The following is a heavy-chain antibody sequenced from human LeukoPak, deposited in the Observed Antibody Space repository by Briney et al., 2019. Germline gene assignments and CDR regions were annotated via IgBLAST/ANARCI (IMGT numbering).Heavy chain of an antibody. CDR2: INPNSGGT. J-gene: IGHJ6*02. CDR1: GYTFTGYY. V-gene: IGHV1-2*04. Sequence: GASVKVSCKASGYTFTGYYMHWVRQAPGQGLEWMGWINPNSGGTNYAQKLQGWVTMTRDTSISTAYMELSRLRSDDTAVYYCAASYYYDSSKGYYYYYGMDVWGQGTTVTVSS. CDR3: AASYYYDSSKGYYYYYGMDV. D-gene: IGHD3-22*01.